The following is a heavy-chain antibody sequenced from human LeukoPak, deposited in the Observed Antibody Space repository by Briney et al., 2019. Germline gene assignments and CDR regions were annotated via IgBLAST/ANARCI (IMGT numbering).Heavy chain of an antibody. V-gene: IGHV1-18*04. J-gene: IGHJ4*02. CDR2: IRAYNGNT. D-gene: IGHD5-12*01. CDR3: TSEVATERYYFDY. CDR1: VYTFTSYG. Sequence: ASVNVSCTTSVYTFTSYGISWVRPAPAQGREWMGCIRAYNGNTNYAQKLQGRVTMTTDTSTSTAYMELRSLRSDDTGVYHCTSEVATERYYFDYWGQGTLVTVSS.